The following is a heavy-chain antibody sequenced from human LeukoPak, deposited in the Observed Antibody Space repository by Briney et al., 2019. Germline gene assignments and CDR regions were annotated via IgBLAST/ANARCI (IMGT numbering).Heavy chain of an antibody. Sequence: PSETLSLTCTVSGGSISSCYWSWIRQPAGKGLEWIGRIYTSGSTNHNPSLKSRVTMSVDTSKNQFSLKLSSVTAADTAVYYCARGLYRFSGYDSSWFDPWGQGTLVTVSS. CDR2: IYTSGST. CDR1: GGSISSCY. J-gene: IGHJ5*02. CDR3: ARGLYRFSGYDSSWFDP. V-gene: IGHV4-4*07. D-gene: IGHD5-12*01.